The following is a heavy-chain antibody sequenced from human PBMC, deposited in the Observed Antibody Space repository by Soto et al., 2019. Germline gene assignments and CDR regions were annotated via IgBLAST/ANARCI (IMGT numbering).Heavy chain of an antibody. Sequence: QVQLVESGGGVVQPGGSLRLSCAASGFTFSSYGVHWVRQAPGKGLEWVAVISNDGIKKNYGESAKGRFTISRDNSKNTLYLQMNSRRTEDTAVYYWAKSPQWVAKGGMDVWGQGTTVTVSS. V-gene: IGHV3-30*18. CDR3: AKSPQWVAKGGMDV. CDR2: ISNDGIKK. J-gene: IGHJ6*02. D-gene: IGHD1-26*01. CDR1: GFTFSSYG.